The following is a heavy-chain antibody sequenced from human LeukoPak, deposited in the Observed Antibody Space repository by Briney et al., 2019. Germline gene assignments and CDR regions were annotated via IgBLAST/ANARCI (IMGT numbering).Heavy chain of an antibody. J-gene: IGHJ6*02. CDR1: RFTFSTYG. Sequence: GGSLTLSCAASRFTFSTYGIHWVRQAPGKGLEWVAVISYDGSNKYYADSVKGRFTISRDNSKNTLYLQMNSLRAEDTAVYYCAKDKEDYGAYYYGMDVWGQGTTVTVSS. V-gene: IGHV3-30*18. CDR3: AKDKEDYGAYYYGMDV. D-gene: IGHD4-17*01. CDR2: ISYDGSNK.